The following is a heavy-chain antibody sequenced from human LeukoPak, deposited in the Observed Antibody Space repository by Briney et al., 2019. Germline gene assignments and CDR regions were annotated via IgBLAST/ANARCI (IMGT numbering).Heavy chain of an antibody. Sequence: GASVKVSCKASGYTFTSYGISWVRQAPGQGLEWMGWISAYNGNTNYAQKLQGRVTMTTDTSTSTAYMELRSPRSDDTAVYYCARSLGGYCSGGSCRYFDYWGQGTLVTVSS. CDR2: ISAYNGNT. V-gene: IGHV1-18*01. J-gene: IGHJ4*02. CDR3: ARSLGGYCSGGSCRYFDY. D-gene: IGHD2-15*01. CDR1: GYTFTSYG.